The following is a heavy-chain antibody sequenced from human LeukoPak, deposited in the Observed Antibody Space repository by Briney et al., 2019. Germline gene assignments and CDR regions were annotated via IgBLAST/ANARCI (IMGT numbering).Heavy chain of an antibody. Sequence: SVKVSCKASGYTFTSYDISWVRQAPGQGLEWMGGIMPMFGKANYAQKFQGRVTTTADKATSTAYMELSSLRSEDTAVYYCAGGRTDIVVVPATLRNYYFDYWGQGTLVTVSS. CDR2: IMPMFGKA. J-gene: IGHJ4*02. CDR1: GYTFTSYD. V-gene: IGHV1-69*06. CDR3: AGGRTDIVVVPATLRNYYFDY. D-gene: IGHD2-2*01.